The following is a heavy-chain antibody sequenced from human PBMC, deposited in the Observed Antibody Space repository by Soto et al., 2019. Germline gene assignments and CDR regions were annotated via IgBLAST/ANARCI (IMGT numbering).Heavy chain of an antibody. V-gene: IGHV1-2*02. CDR2: INPNSGGT. CDR3: ARGHYYDSSGYYDAFDI. Sequence: GASVKVSCKASGYTFTGYYMHWVRQAPGQGLEWMGWINPNSGGTNYAQKFQGRVTMTRDTSISTAYMELSRLRSDDTAVYYCARGHYYDSSGYYDAFDIWGQGTMVTVSS. D-gene: IGHD3-22*01. CDR1: GYTFTGYY. J-gene: IGHJ3*02.